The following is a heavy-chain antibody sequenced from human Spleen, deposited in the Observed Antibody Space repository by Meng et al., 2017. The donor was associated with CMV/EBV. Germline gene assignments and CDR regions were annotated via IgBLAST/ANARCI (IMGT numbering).Heavy chain of an antibody. CDR1: TGYY. Sequence: TGYYMRWVRQASGHELEWMGWINPNSGGRNDAQKFQGGSTMTRFTSIRTAYMEARRLRSYDTAVYYCAIDQWPRVPIKHPHNCFDPWGQGTLVTVSS. CDR3: AIDQWPRVPIKHPHNCFDP. V-gene: IGHV1-2*02. J-gene: IGHJ5*02. CDR2: INPNSGGR. D-gene: IGHD6-19*01.